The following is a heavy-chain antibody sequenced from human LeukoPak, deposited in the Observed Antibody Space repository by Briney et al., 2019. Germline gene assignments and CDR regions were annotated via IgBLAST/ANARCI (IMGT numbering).Heavy chain of an antibody. Sequence: GASVKVSCKASGYTFTGYYMHWVRQAPGQGLEWMGWINPNSGGTNYAQKFQGRVTMTRDTSISTAYMELSRLRSDDTAVYYCARDPLYWGVGSGSYYNLDYWGQGTLVTVSS. CDR2: INPNSGGT. D-gene: IGHD3-10*01. J-gene: IGHJ4*02. CDR3: ARDPLYWGVGSGSYYNLDY. V-gene: IGHV1-2*02. CDR1: GYTFTGYY.